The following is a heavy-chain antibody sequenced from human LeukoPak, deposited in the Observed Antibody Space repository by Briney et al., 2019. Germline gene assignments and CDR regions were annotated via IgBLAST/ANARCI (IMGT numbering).Heavy chain of an antibody. Sequence: PSETLSLTCTVSGGSISSSSYYWGWIRQPPGKGLEWIGSIYYSGSTYYNPSLKSRVTISVDTSKNQFSLKLSSVTAADTAVYYCARADVRVLSRPSNWFDPWGQGTLVTVSS. V-gene: IGHV4-39*01. J-gene: IGHJ5*02. CDR3: ARADVRVLSRPSNWFDP. CDR1: GGSISSSSYY. D-gene: IGHD3-16*01. CDR2: IYYSGST.